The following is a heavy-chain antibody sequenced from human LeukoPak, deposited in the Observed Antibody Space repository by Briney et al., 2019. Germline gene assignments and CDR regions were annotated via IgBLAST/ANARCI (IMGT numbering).Heavy chain of an antibody. D-gene: IGHD2-2*01. Sequence: GGSLRLSCAASGFTFSSYEMNWVRQAPGKGLEWVSYISSSGSTIYYADSVKGRFTISRDNAKNSLYLQMNSLRAEDTAVYYCAKVEGYCSSTSCSHFDYWGQGTLVTVSS. V-gene: IGHV3-48*03. J-gene: IGHJ4*02. CDR3: AKVEGYCSSTSCSHFDY. CDR1: GFTFSSYE. CDR2: ISSSGSTI.